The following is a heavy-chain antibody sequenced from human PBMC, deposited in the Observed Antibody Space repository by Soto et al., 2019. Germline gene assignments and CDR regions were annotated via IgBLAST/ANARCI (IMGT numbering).Heavy chain of an antibody. CDR3: AKYCGGDCRHFDA. D-gene: IGHD2-21*02. V-gene: IGHV1-46*01. J-gene: IGHJ4*02. CDR2: INPSSGAT. CDR1: GYNFIAYY. Sequence: SVNVSCKTSGYNFIAYYIYWVRHAPGQGPEWMGMINPSSGATNIAQKFQGRITVTSDSSTNTAYLQLSSLRSEDAAVYYCAKYCGGDCRHFDAWGQGTRVTVSS.